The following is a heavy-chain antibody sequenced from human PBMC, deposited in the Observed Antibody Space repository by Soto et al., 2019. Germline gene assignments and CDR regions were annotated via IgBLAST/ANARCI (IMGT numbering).Heavy chain of an antibody. D-gene: IGHD2-15*01. CDR2: ISAYNGNT. CDR1: GYTFTSYG. CDR3: ARDGVDIVVVVAAEYWFDS. Sequence: GASVKVSCKASGYTFTSYGISWVRQAPGQGLEWMGWISAYNGNTNYAQKLQGRVTMTTDTSTSTAYMELRSPRSDDTAVYYCARDGVDIVVVVAAEYWFDSWGQGTLVTVSS. J-gene: IGHJ5*01. V-gene: IGHV1-18*01.